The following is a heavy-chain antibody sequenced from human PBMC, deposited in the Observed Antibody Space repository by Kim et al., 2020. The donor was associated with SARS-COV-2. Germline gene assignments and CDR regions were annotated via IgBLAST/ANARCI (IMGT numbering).Heavy chain of an antibody. CDR2: ST. V-gene: IGHV3-23*01. Sequence: STYYADSVKGRFTISRDNSKNTLYLQMNSLRAEDTAVYYCAKGWLDYFDYWGQGTLVTVSS. J-gene: IGHJ4*02. CDR3: AKGWLDYFDY. D-gene: IGHD6-19*01.